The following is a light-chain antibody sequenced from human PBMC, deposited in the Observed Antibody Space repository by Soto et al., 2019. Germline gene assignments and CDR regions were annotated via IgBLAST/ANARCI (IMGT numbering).Light chain of an antibody. Sequence: IGLTQSACTLSLSPGDTATLSCRASQSIXSDLGWYQQKPGQAPRLLXFCASTSAIGSPASLSGSGSGTDFTRTISSLQPDDCATYYWLQDYKDTRTFGQGTKVDIK. J-gene: IGKJ1*01. CDR2: CAS. CDR1: QSIXSD. V-gene: IGKV3-15*01. CDR3: LQDYKDTRT.